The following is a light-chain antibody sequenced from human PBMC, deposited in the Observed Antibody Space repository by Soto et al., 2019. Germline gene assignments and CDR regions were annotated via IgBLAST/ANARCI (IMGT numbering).Light chain of an antibody. CDR2: VGTGGIVG. CDR1: SGYSNYK. Sequence: QPVLTQPPSASASLGASVTLTCTLSSGYSNYKVDWYQQRPGKGPRFVMRVGTGGIVGSKGDGIPGRFSVLGSGLNRYLTIKNIQEEDESDYHCGADHGTGSKFVWVFGGGTKVTVL. CDR3: GADHGTGSKFVWV. J-gene: IGLJ3*02. V-gene: IGLV9-49*01.